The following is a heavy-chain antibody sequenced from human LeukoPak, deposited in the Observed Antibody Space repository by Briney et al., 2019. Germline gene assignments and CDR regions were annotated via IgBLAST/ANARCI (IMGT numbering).Heavy chain of an antibody. Sequence: GGSLRLSCAASGFTFSSYAMSWVRQAPGKGLELVSAISGSGGSTYYADSVKGRFTISRDNSKNTLYLQMNSLRAEDTAVYYCAKGAHWLWFGDSSYYFYYWGQGTLVTVSS. CDR1: GFTFSSYA. D-gene: IGHD3-10*01. CDR3: AKGAHWLWFGDSSYYFYY. CDR2: ISGSGGST. V-gene: IGHV3-23*01. J-gene: IGHJ4*02.